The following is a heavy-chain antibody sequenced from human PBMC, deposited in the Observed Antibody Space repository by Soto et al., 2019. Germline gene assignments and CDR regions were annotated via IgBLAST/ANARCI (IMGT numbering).Heavy chain of an antibody. D-gene: IGHD3-22*01. Sequence: GGSVKLPFAPSGFTFGSYPLTGARQAPGRGLEGVSAISGSGGSTYYADSVKGRFTISRDNSKNALYLQMNSLRAEDTAVYYCAKEHHYYDSSGYYGGGAFDIWGQGTMVTVSS. V-gene: IGHV3-23*01. J-gene: IGHJ3*02. CDR3: AKEHHYYDSSGYYGGGAFDI. CDR2: ISGSGGST. CDR1: GFTFGSYP.